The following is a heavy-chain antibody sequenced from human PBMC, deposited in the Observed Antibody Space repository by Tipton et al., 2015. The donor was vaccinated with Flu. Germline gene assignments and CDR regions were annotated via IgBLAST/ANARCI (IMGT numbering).Heavy chain of an antibody. CDR3: ARDPQKLGGESDAFDI. J-gene: IGHJ3*02. CDR2: IYASGVT. CDR1: GGSMSNNF. V-gene: IGHV4-4*07. Sequence: TLSLTCTVSGGSMSNNFWSWFRQPAEKGLEWIGRIYASGVTNYNPSLKSRVTMSIDTSKNQFSLRLSSVTAADTAVYYCARDPQKLGGESDAFDIWGQGTMVTVTS. D-gene: IGHD7-27*01.